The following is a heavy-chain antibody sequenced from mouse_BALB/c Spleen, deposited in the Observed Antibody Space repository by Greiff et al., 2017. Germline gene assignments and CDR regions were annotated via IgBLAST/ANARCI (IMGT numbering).Heavy chain of an antibody. CDR2: INPYNDGT. CDR3: ARGKYGNGSWFAY. CDR1: GYTFTSYV. Sequence: EVQLQESGPELVKPGASVKMSCKASGYTFTSYVMHWVKQKPGQGLEWIGYINPYNDGTKYNEKFKGKATLTSDKSSSTAYMELSSLTSEDSAVYYCARGKYGNGSWFAYWGQGTLVTVSA. D-gene: IGHD2-10*02. V-gene: IGHV1-14*01. J-gene: IGHJ3*01.